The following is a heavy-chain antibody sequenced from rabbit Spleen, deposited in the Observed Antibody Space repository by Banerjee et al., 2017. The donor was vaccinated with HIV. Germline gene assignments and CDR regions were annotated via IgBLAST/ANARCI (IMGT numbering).Heavy chain of an antibody. CDR1: GFSFSSGYD. CDR2: IGTGDGDT. D-gene: IGHD1-1*01. V-gene: IGHV1S45*01. CDR3: ARDTSSSFSSYGMDL. Sequence: QEQLVESGGGLVKPGASLTLTCTASGFSFSSGYDMCWVRQAPGKGLEWIACIGTGDGDTDYANWPKGRFTISKTSSTTVTLQMTSLTAADTATYFCARDTSSSFSSYGMDLWGQGTLVTVS. J-gene: IGHJ6*01.